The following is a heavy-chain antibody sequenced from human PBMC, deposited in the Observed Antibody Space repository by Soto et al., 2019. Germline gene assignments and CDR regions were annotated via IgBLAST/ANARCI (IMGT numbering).Heavy chain of an antibody. J-gene: IGHJ3*02. V-gene: IGHV4-59*01. D-gene: IGHD4-17*01. CDR2: IYYSGST. CDR3: ARWLRYHVSGVTVTRDAFDI. CDR1: SGSISSYY. Sequence: SETLSLTCTVSSGSISSYYWSWIRQPPGKGLEWIGYIYYSGSTNYNPSLKSRVTISVDTSKNQFSLKLSSVTAADTAVYYCARWLRYHVSGVTVTRDAFDIWGQGTMVTVS.